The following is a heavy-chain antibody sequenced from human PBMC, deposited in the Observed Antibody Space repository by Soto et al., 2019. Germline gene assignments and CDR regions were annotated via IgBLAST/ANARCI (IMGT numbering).Heavy chain of an antibody. V-gene: IGHV3-23*01. CDR1: GFIFNAYA. CDR2: IGGSGGNT. D-gene: IGHD4-4*01. CDR3: ARVASDYINSADH. J-gene: IGHJ4*02. Sequence: EVQLSESGGGLVQPGGSLRLSCAASGFIFNAYAMTWVRQAPGKGLEWDSAIGGSGGNTYYAASVKGRFTISRDNSKDTVDLEMNRLRVDDTAVYFCARVASDYINSADHWGQGVLVTVS.